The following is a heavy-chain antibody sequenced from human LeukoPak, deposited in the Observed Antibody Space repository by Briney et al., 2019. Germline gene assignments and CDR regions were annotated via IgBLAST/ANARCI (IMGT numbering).Heavy chain of an antibody. CDR2: ISWNSGNI. D-gene: IGHD3-16*01. Sequence: GGSLRLSCAASGFTFDDYAMHWVRQAPGKGLEWVSSISWNSGNIGYADSVKGRFTISRDNAKNSLFLQMNSLRAEDTALYYCAKSPTRWGAEGSFDIWGQGTMVTVSS. CDR3: AKSPTRWGAEGSFDI. J-gene: IGHJ3*02. CDR1: GFTFDDYA. V-gene: IGHV3-9*01.